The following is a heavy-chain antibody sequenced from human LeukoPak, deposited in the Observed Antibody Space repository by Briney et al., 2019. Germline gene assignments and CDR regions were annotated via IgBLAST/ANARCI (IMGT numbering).Heavy chain of an antibody. CDR2: INYSGSA. CDR3: ARHNYDDYVFDI. Sequence: PSETLSLTCTVSSGSLSSYYFSWIRQSPGKGLEWIAYINYSGSASYNPSLKSRVTMSVDTSKQFSLSLSSVTAADAAVYYCARHNYDDYVFDIWGQGTKVTVSS. D-gene: IGHD4-17*01. V-gene: IGHV4-59*08. CDR1: SGSLSSYY. J-gene: IGHJ3*02.